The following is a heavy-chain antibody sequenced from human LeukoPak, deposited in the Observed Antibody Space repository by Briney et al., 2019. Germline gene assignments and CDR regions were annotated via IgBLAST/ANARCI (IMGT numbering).Heavy chain of an antibody. Sequence: ASMKVSCKTSGYTFTGYYMHWVRQAPGQGLEWMGRINPNSGGTNYAQKFQGRVTMTRDTSISTGYLELSRLRSDDTALYYCARGGAVLGTKYNWFDPWGQGTLVTVSS. J-gene: IGHJ5*02. CDR1: GYTFTGYY. CDR3: ARGGAVLGTKYNWFDP. V-gene: IGHV1-2*06. CDR2: INPNSGGT. D-gene: IGHD1-1*01.